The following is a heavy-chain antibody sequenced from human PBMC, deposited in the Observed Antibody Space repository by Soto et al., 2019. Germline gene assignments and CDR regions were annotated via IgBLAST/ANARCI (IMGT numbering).Heavy chain of an antibody. J-gene: IGHJ4*02. D-gene: IGHD2-15*01. CDR2: IYPGDSDT. CDR3: ARPDCSGGSCYPGGDY. V-gene: IGHV5-51*01. CDR1: GYSFTSYW. Sequence: GESLKISCKGSGYSFTSYWIGWVRRMPGKGLEWMGIIYPGDSDTRYSPSFQGQVTISADKSISTAYLQWSSLKASDTAMYYCARPDCSGGSCYPGGDYWGQGTLVTVSS.